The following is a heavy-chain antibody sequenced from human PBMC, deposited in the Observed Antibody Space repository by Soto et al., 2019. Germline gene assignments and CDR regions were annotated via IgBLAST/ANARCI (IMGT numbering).Heavy chain of an antibody. CDR2: INHSGST. D-gene: IGHD6-13*01. Sequence: SETLSLTCAVYGGSFSGYYWSWIRQPPGKGLEWIGEINHSGSTNYNPSLKSRVTISVDTSKNQFSLKLSSVTAADTAVYYCARVRVAAHYFDYWGQGTLVTVSS. J-gene: IGHJ4*02. CDR3: ARVRVAAHYFDY. V-gene: IGHV4-34*01. CDR1: GGSFSGYY.